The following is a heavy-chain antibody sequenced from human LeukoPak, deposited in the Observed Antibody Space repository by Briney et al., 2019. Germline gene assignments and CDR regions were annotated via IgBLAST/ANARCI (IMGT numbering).Heavy chain of an antibody. CDR1: GGSISSSSYY. J-gene: IGHJ3*02. V-gene: IGHV4-39*01. Sequence: TSETLSLTCTVSGGSISSSSYYWGWIRQPPGKGLGWIGGIYYSGSTYYNPSLKSRVTISVDTSKNQFSLKLSSVTAADTAVYYCSRHRMYYYDSSGRGVADAFDIWGQGTMVTVSS. CDR2: IYYSGST. D-gene: IGHD3-22*01. CDR3: SRHRMYYYDSSGRGVADAFDI.